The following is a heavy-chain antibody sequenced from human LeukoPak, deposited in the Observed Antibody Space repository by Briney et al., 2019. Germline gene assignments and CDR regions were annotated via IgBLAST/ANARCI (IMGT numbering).Heavy chain of an antibody. V-gene: IGHV1-2*02. CDR3: ARDPESSGWYDY. Sequence: RASVKVSCKASGYTFTGYYMHWVRQAPGQGLEWMGWINPNSGGTNYAQKFQGRVTMTRDTSISTAYMELSRLRSDDTAVYYCARDPESSGWYDYWGQGTLVTVSS. D-gene: IGHD6-19*01. CDR1: GYTFTGYY. J-gene: IGHJ4*02. CDR2: INPNSGGT.